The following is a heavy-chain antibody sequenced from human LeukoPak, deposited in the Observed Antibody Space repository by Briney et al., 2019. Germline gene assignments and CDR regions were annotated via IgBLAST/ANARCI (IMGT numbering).Heavy chain of an antibody. CDR3: ARLDIVVVPAAKTKGGFDY. CDR2: ISSSSSYI. J-gene: IGHJ4*02. V-gene: IGHV3-21*01. CDR1: GFTFSSYS. D-gene: IGHD2-2*01. Sequence: GGSLRLSCAASGFTFSSYSMNWVRQAPGKGLEWVSSISSSSSYIYYADSVKGRFTISRDNAKNSLYLQMNSLGAEDTAVYYCARLDIVVVPAAKTKGGFDYWGQGTLVTVSS.